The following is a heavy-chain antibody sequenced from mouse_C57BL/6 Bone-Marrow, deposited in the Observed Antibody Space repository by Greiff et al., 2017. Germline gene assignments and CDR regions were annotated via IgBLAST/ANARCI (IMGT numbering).Heavy chain of an antibody. Sequence: QVQLQQSGPELVKPGASVKISCKASGYAFSSSWMNWVKQRPGKGLEWIGRIYPGDGDTNYNGKFKGKATLTADKSSSTAYMQLSRLTSEDSAVYFCARENYYGSSPYWYFDVWGTGTTVTVSS. D-gene: IGHD1-1*01. CDR2: IYPGDGDT. CDR3: ARENYYGSSPYWYFDV. CDR1: GYAFSSSW. J-gene: IGHJ1*03. V-gene: IGHV1-82*01.